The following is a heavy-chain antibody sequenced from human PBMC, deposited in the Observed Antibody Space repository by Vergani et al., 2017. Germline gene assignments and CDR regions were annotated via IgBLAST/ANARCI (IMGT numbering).Heavy chain of an antibody. D-gene: IGHD2/OR15-2a*01. CDR3: ARGTRLYEY. Sequence: QVQLVQSGAEVKKPGASVKVSCKASGYTFTSFDFSWVRQATGQGLEWMGWMNPNSGHTGYAQKFQGRVTMTRNTSISTAYMKLNRLRFEDTAIYYCARGTRLYEYWGQGTLVTVSS. J-gene: IGHJ1*01. CDR1: GYTFTSFD. CDR2: MNPNSGHT. V-gene: IGHV1-8*01.